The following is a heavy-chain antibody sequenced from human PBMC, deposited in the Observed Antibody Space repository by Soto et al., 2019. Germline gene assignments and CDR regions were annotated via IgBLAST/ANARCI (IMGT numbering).Heavy chain of an antibody. CDR1: GFTFSSYE. D-gene: IGHD3-3*01. Sequence: LRLSCAASGFTFSSYEMNWVRQAPGKGLEWVSYISSSGSTIYYADSVKGRFTISRDNAKNSLYLQMNSLRAEDTAVYYCARAGYDFWSGYLFDYWGQGTLVTVSS. CDR3: ARAGYDFWSGYLFDY. V-gene: IGHV3-48*03. CDR2: ISSSGSTI. J-gene: IGHJ4*02.